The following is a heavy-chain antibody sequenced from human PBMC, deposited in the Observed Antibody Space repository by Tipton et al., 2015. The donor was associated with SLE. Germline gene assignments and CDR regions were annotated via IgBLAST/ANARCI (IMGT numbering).Heavy chain of an antibody. CDR1: GFTFSSYW. Sequence: SLRLSCAASGFTFSSYWMSWVRQDPGKGLEWVANIKQDGSEEYYVDSVKGRFTISRDNAKNSVYLQMNSLRDEYTAVYYCAIEYSSYVPSYFDSLGLGALVTVSS. J-gene: IGHJ4*02. V-gene: IGHV3-7*01. D-gene: IGHD6-6*01. CDR3: AIEYSSYVPSYFDS. CDR2: IKQDGSEE.